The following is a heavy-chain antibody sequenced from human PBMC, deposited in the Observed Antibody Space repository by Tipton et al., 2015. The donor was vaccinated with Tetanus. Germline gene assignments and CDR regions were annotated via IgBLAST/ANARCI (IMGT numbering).Heavy chain of an antibody. CDR2: IYPDGFEP. CDR1: GYSFSGYW. D-gene: IGHD6-6*01. V-gene: IGHV5-51*01. Sequence: QLVQSGAEVKKAGESLKISCKGSGYSFSGYWIGWVRQMPGKGLEWMAIIYPDGFEPRYSPPFQGHVTISVDKSINTAYLQWSSLKASDTAMYYCARLHLRTFASSSGYWGQGTMVTVSS. CDR3: ARLHLRTFASSSGY. J-gene: IGHJ4*02.